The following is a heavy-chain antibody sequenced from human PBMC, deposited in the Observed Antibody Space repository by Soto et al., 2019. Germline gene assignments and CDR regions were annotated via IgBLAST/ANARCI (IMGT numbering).Heavy chain of an antibody. D-gene: IGHD5-12*01. CDR2: ISYDGSNK. V-gene: IGHV3-30-3*01. Sequence: QVQLVESGGGVVQPGRSLRLSCAASGFTFSSYAMHWVRQAPGKGLEWVAVISYDGSNKYYADSVKGGFTISRDNSKNTLYLQMISLRAEDTAVYYCARDYYRFNSGYGFSMDVWGQGTTVTVSS. CDR1: GFTFSSYA. CDR3: ARDYYRFNSGYGFSMDV. J-gene: IGHJ6*02.